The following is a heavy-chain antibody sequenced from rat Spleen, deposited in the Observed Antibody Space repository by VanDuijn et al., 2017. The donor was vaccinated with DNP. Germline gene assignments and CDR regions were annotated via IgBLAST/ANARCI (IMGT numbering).Heavy chain of an antibody. Sequence: EVQLVESGGGLVQPGRSLKLSCAASGFTYSNYVMAWVRQAPTKGLEWVASISTGGGNTYYRDSVKGRFTSSRDNAKNTLYLQMDSLRSEDTATYYCAKDSLNIAAIDYWGQGVMVTVSS. V-gene: IGHV5S13*01. CDR1: GFTYSNYV. J-gene: IGHJ2*01. D-gene: IGHD1-2*01. CDR2: ISTGGGNT. CDR3: AKDSLNIAAIDY.